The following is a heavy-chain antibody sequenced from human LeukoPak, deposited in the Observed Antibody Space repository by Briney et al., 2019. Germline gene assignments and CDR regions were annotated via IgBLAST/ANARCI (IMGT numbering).Heavy chain of an antibody. Sequence: GGSLRLSCAASGFTFSSYGMHWVRQAPGKGLEWVAFIRYDGSNKYYADSVKGRFTISRDNSKNTLYLQMNSLRAEDTAVCYCAKVLKRVVPAAFDYWGQGTLVTVSS. J-gene: IGHJ4*02. V-gene: IGHV3-30*02. CDR2: IRYDGSNK. CDR3: AKVLKRVVPAAFDY. D-gene: IGHD2-2*01. CDR1: GFTFSSYG.